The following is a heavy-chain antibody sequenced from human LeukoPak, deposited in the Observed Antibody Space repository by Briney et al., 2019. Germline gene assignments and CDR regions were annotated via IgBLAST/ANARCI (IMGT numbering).Heavy chain of an antibody. CDR2: ISGSGGST. CDR3: AKDEWEFYFDY. D-gene: IGHD1-26*01. V-gene: IGHV3-23*01. Sequence: GVSLRLPCAASGFPFSSYAMSWVPQSPGKALEWVSAISGSGGSTYYAESVKGRFTISRDNSKNTLYLQMNSLRAEDTAVDYCAKDEWEFYFDYWGQGTLVTVSS. J-gene: IGHJ4*02. CDR1: GFPFSSYA.